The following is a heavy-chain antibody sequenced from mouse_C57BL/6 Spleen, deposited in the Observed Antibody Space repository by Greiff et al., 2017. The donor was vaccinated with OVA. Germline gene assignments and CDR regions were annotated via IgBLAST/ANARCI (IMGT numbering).Heavy chain of an antibody. CDR2: IHPNSGST. J-gene: IGHJ4*01. Sequence: QVQLQQPGAELVKPGASVKLSCKASGYTFTSYWMHWVKQRPGQGLEWIGMIHPNSGSTNYNEKFKSKATRTVDNSSSTAYMQLSSLTSEDSAVYYCARENYYAMDYWGQGTSVTVSS. CDR1: GYTFTSYW. V-gene: IGHV1-64*01. CDR3: ARENYYAMDY.